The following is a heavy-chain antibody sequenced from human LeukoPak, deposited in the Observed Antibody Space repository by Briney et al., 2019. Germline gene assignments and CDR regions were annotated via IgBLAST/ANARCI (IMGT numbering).Heavy chain of an antibody. CDR2: INPNSGGT. CDR1: GYTFTGYY. V-gene: IGHV1-2*02. D-gene: IGHD5-12*01. J-gene: IGHJ5*02. Sequence: GASVKVSCKASGYTFTGYYMHWVRQAPGQGLEWMGWINPNSGGTNYAQKFQGRVTMTRDTSISTAYMELSRLRSDDTAVYYCAREVGGGYSGYDYENWFDPWGQGTLVTVSS. CDR3: AREVGGGYSGYDYENWFDP.